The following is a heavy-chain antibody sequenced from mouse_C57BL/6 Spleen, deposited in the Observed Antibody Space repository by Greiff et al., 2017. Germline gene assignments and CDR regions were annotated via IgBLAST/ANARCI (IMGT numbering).Heavy chain of an antibody. V-gene: IGHV1-82*01. J-gene: IGHJ2*01. CDR1: GYAFSSSW. CDR3: AREDYYGSSCEGY. Sequence: VQLQQSGPELVKPGASVKISCKASGYAFSSSWMNWVKQRPGKGLEWIGRIYPGDGDTNYNGKFKGKATLTADKSSSTAYMQLSSLTSEDSAVYFYAREDYYGSSCEGYWGQGTTLTVSS. CDR2: IYPGDGDT. D-gene: IGHD1-1*01.